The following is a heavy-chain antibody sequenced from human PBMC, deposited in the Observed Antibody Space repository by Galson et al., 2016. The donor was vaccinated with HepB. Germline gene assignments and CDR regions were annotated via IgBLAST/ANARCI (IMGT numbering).Heavy chain of an antibody. CDR3: ARVRAVEWERLLDAFDI. CDR2: INPNGGGT. J-gene: IGHJ3*02. V-gene: IGHV1-2*02. CDR1: GYTFTGYS. Sequence: SVKVSCKASGYTFTGYSMHWVRQAPGQGLEWMGWINPNGGGTNYAQKFQGRVTMTRDTSITTAYMELSSLRSDDTAVYYCARVRAVEWERLLDAFDIWGQGTMVTVSS. D-gene: IGHD3-3*01.